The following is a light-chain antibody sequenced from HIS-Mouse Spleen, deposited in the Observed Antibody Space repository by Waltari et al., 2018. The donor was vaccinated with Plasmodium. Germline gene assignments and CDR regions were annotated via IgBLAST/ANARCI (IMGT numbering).Light chain of an antibody. Sequence: SYELTQPLSVSVALGQTARIPCGGNNIGSNNVHWYQQKPGQAPVLVIYRDSNRPSGIPERFSGSNSGNTATLTISRAQAGDEADYYCQVWDSSTVVFGGGTKLTVL. CDR3: QVWDSSTVV. CDR2: RDS. V-gene: IGLV3-9*01. J-gene: IGLJ2*01. CDR1: NIGSNN.